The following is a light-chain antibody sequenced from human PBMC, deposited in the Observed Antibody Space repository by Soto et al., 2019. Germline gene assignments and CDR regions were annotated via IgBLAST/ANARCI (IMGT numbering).Light chain of an antibody. CDR3: QQYSDYSAHGLT. CDR2: DAS. V-gene: IGKV1-5*01. CDR1: QPVITS. J-gene: IGKJ4*01. Sequence: DIQLTQSPSALSASIGDRVTITCRASQPVITSLAWYQHKPGEAPKLLIYDASILQTGVPSRFSGYASGTEFTLTITSVQPDDFATYYCQQYSDYSAHGLTFGGGTNVAIK.